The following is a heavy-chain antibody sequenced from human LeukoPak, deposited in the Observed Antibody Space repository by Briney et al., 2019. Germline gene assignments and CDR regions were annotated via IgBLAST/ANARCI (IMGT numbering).Heavy chain of an antibody. D-gene: IGHD5-18*01. CDR1: GYTFTSYG. Sequence: ASVKVSCKASGYTFTSYGISWVRQAPGQGLEWMGWISAYNGNTNYAQKLQGRVTMTTDTSTSTAYMELRSLRSDDTAVYYCARGLREDTAMVWFDPWGQGTLVTVSS. V-gene: IGHV1-18*01. CDR2: ISAYNGNT. CDR3: ARGLREDTAMVWFDP. J-gene: IGHJ5*02.